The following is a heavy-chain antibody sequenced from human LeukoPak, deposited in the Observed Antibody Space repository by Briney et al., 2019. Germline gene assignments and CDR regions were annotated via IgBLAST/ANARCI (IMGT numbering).Heavy chain of an antibody. CDR1: GGSISSGSYY. J-gene: IGHJ3*02. V-gene: IGHV4-61*02. D-gene: IGHD5-24*01. CDR2: IYTSGST. Sequence: SETLCLTCTVSGGSISSGSYYWSWIRQPAGKGLEWIARIYTSGSTNYNPSLKSRVTISVDTSKNQFSLKLSSVTAADTAVYYCARDRRRDDYNSAAFDIWGQGTMVTVSS. CDR3: ARDRRRDDYNSAAFDI.